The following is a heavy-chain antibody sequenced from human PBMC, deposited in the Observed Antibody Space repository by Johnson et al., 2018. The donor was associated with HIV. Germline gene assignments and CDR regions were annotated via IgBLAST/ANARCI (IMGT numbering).Heavy chain of an antibody. CDR3: AKRLCGGDCYLDAFDI. CDR2: LYSGGST. Sequence: VQLVESGGGLVQPGGSLRLSCAASGFTVSSNYMNWVRQAPGKGLEWVSVLYSGGSTYYADFVKDRFLISRDNSKNTLYLQMNSLRAEDTAVYYCAKRLCGGDCYLDAFDIWGQGTMVTVSS. V-gene: IGHV3-66*01. J-gene: IGHJ3*02. CDR1: GFTVSSNY. D-gene: IGHD2-21*01.